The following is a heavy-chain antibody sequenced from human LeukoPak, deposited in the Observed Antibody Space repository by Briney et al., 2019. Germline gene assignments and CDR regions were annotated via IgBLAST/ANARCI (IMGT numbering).Heavy chain of an antibody. CDR2: INSDGSST. J-gene: IGHJ4*02. CDR3: ARDRTNTGSYDLDY. CDR1: GFTFSNYW. Sequence: PGGSLRLSCAASGFTFSNYWMHWVRQAPGKGLVGVSRINSDGSSTSYADSVKGRFTISRDNAKNTLYLQMNTLRAEDTAVYYCARDRTNTGSYDLDYWGQGTLVTVSS. D-gene: IGHD1-26*01. V-gene: IGHV3-74*01.